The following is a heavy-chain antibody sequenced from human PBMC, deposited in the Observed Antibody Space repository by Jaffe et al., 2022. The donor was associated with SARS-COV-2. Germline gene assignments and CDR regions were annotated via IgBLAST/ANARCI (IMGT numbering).Heavy chain of an antibody. J-gene: IGHJ5*02. CDR1: GISLSDYY. D-gene: IGHD1-1*01. CDR3: AGTEQRGGYDP. Sequence: QVQLAASGGVLVKPGGSLRLSCAASGISLSDYYMSWIRQAPGRGLEWISYIGTDDTTVYYADSVKGRFTVSRDNANNSLYLQMSSLRAEDTAVYYCAGTEQRGGYDPWGQGTLVTVSS. CDR2: IGTDDTTV. V-gene: IGHV3-11*01.